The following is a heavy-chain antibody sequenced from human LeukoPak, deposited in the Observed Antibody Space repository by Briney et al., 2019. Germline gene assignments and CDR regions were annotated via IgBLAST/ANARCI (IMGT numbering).Heavy chain of an antibody. CDR2: FYPEDGET. CDR3: ATGGYYYDSSGYHRDAFDI. D-gene: IGHD3-22*01. Sequence: ASVKVSCKVSGYTLTELSMHWVRQAPGKGLEWMGGFYPEDGETIYAQKFQGRVTMTEDTSTDTAYMELSSLRSEDTAVYYCATGGYYYDSSGYHRDAFDIWGQGTMVTVSS. J-gene: IGHJ3*02. V-gene: IGHV1-24*01. CDR1: GYTLTELS.